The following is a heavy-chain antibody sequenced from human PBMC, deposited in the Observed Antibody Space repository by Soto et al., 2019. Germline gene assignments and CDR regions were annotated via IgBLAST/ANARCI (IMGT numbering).Heavy chain of an antibody. Sequence: XETLCITGTVSGGSVRGGSYYWSWIRQPPGKGLEWIGYIYYTGSTNYNPSLKSRVSMSVDTSKNQFSLKLSSVTAADAAVYHCARGYECSGGSCSFDSWGQGTLVTVSS. D-gene: IGHD2-15*01. J-gene: IGHJ4*02. CDR3: ARGYECSGGSCSFDS. CDR2: IYYTGST. CDR1: GGSVRGGSYY. V-gene: IGHV4-61*01.